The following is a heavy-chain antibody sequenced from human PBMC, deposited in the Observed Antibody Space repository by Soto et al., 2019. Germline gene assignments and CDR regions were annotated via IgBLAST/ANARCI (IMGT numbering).Heavy chain of an antibody. Sequence: SGPTLVNPTQTLILTCSFSEFSLTTRPVGVAWTRQPPGKALEWLAVIYWDDDKRYSPSLRSRLTISKDTSKNQVVLSMTNMDPVDTATYYCAHRLGGFTWNDGYLDYWGQGTLVTVSS. CDR1: EFSLTTRPVG. D-gene: IGHD1-1*01. J-gene: IGHJ4*02. CDR2: IYWDDDK. V-gene: IGHV2-5*02. CDR3: AHRLGGFTWNDGYLDY.